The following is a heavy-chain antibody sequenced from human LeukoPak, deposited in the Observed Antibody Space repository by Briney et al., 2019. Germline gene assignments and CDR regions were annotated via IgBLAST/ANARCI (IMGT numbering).Heavy chain of an antibody. Sequence: GGSLRLSCAASGFTFSIYAVNWVRQAPGKGLGWVSAISATTTTTYYADSVKGRFTISRDNSKNTLFLQMNSLRVEDTAVYYCAGEASSWYYFDYWGLGTLVTVSS. CDR1: GFTFSIYA. CDR2: ISATTTTT. CDR3: AGEASSWYYFDY. V-gene: IGHV3-23*01. D-gene: IGHD6-13*01. J-gene: IGHJ4*02.